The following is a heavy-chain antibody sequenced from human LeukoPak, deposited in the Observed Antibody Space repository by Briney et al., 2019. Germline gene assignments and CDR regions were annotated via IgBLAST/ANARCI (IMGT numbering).Heavy chain of an antibody. V-gene: IGHV3-23*01. CDR3: ARVKFRGENLIGYYPVDS. Sequence: GGSLRLSCAASGFTFSSYAMSWVRQAPGKGLEWVSAISGSGGSTYYADSVKGRFTISRDNAKNSLYLQMDSLRAEDTAVYYCARVKFRGENLIGYYPVDSWGQGTLVIVSS. CDR1: GFTFSSYA. CDR2: ISGSGGST. J-gene: IGHJ4*02. D-gene: IGHD3-9*01.